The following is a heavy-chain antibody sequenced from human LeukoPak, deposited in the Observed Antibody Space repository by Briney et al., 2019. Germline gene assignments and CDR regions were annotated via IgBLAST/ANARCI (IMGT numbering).Heavy chain of an antibody. D-gene: IGHD5-24*01. CDR1: GGTFSSYA. CDR2: IIPIFGTA. V-gene: IGHV1-69*05. Sequence: SVKVSCKASGGTFSSYAISWVRQAPGQGLEWMGGIIPIFGTANYAQKFQGRVTITTDESTSTAYMELSSLRSEDTAVYYCARGRWLPWYFDYWGQGTLVTDSS. J-gene: IGHJ4*02. CDR3: ARGRWLPWYFDY.